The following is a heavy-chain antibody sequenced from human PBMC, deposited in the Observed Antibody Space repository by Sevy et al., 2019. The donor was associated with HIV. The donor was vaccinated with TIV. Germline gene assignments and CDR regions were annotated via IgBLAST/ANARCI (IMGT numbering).Heavy chain of an antibody. V-gene: IGHV4-30-2*01. CDR3: SRDGGTMTTPGAFDI. CDR1: GGSISSGIYS. J-gene: IGHJ3*02. Sequence: SEILSLTCAVSGGSISSGIYSWNWIRQPPGKGLEWIGYIYHTGNTYYNPSLKSRVTISVDTSKNQFSLEMNSVTAADTAIYYCSRDGGTMTTPGAFDIWGQGTMVTVSS. CDR2: IYHTGNT. D-gene: IGHD4-17*01.